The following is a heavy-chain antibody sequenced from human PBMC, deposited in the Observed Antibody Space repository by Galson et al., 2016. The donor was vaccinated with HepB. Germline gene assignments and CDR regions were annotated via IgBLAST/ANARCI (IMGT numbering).Heavy chain of an antibody. D-gene: IGHD6-19*01. CDR1: RFPFSSRS. J-gene: IGHJ6*02. V-gene: IGHV3-23*01. Sequence: SLRLSCAASRFPFSSRSMTWVRQAPGKGLEWVSAITGNGDSTYYADSVKCRFTISRDNSKHILCLQLTRLRPEDTAKYYCAKPQGIGWEVSFYDYYYGLGVWGPGTTVTVSS. CDR3: AKPQGIGWEVSFYDYYYGLGV. CDR2: ITGNGDST.